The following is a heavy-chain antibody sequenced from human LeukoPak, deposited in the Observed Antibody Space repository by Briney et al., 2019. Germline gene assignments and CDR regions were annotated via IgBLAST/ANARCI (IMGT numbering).Heavy chain of an antibody. J-gene: IGHJ6*02. CDR1: GFTFSSYA. D-gene: IGHD1-1*01. V-gene: IGHV3-23*01. Sequence: PGGSLRLSCAASGFTFSSYAMSWVRQAPGKGLEWVSAISGSGGSTYYADSVEGRFTISRDNSKNTLYLQMNSLRAEDTAVYYCAKDDDYYYYYGMDVWAQGTTVTVSS. CDR3: AKDDDYYYYYGMDV. CDR2: ISGSGGST.